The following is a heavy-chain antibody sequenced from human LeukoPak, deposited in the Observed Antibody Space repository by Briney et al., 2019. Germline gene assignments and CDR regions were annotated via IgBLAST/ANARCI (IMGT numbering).Heavy chain of an antibody. D-gene: IGHD2-21*02. Sequence: PSETLSLTCAVSGDSISGHPWSWIRQPPGKGLDYIGFIDYNGYTNYNPSLKSRVTISADTSKNQLSLNLNSVTSADAAVYYCARLAKCGGDCYSFDFWGQGILVAVSS. V-gene: IGHV4-59*11. CDR1: GDSISGHP. CDR2: IDYNGYT. CDR3: ARLAKCGGDCYSFDF. J-gene: IGHJ4*02.